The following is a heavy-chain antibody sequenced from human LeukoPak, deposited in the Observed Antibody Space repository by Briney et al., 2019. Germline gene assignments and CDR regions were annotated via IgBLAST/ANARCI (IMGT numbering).Heavy chain of an antibody. J-gene: IGHJ4*02. Sequence: GGSLRLSCTASGFTFGDCAMSWIRQAPGKGLEWVGFVRSKAYGETADYAASVKGRFTISRDDSKAIAYLQMNSLKTEDTAVYHCTRDRGAYNLYDYWGQGTLVTVSS. V-gene: IGHV3-49*03. CDR1: GFTFGDCA. CDR2: VRSKAYGETA. D-gene: IGHD1-1*01. CDR3: TRDRGAYNLYDY.